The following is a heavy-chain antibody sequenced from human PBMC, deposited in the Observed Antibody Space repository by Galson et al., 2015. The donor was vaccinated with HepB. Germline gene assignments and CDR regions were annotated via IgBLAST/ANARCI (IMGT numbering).Heavy chain of an antibody. J-gene: IGHJ2*01. D-gene: IGHD4-17*01. Sequence: SETLSLTCTVSGGSISSSSYCWGWIRQPPGKGLERIGSIYYSGSTYYNPSLKSRVTISVDTSKNQFSLKLSSVTAADTAVYYCARHPPSYGDLYWYFDLWGRGTLVTVSS. CDR2: IYYSGST. V-gene: IGHV4-39*01. CDR3: ARHPPSYGDLYWYFDL. CDR1: GGSISSSSYC.